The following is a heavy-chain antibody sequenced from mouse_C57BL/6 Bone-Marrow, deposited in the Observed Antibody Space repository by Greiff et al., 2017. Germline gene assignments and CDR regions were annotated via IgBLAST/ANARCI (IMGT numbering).Heavy chain of an antibody. Sequence: DVMLVESGGDLVKPGGSLTLSCEASGFTFSNYDMSWVRQTPVNRLEWVATISSGGSYTYYPDSVKGRFTISRDNAKNTLYLQMSSLKSEDTAMYYCARHCYYWYFDVWGTGTTVTVAS. V-gene: IGHV5-6*02. CDR3: ARHCYYWYFDV. CDR2: ISSGGSYT. J-gene: IGHJ1*03. CDR1: GFTFSNYD.